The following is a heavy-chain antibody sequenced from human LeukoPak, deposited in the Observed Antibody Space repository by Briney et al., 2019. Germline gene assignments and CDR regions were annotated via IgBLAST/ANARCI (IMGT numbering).Heavy chain of an antibody. CDR2: MYVSGTT. Sequence: PSETLSLTCTVSGGSISNSYWSWIRQPAGKGLEWIGRMYVSGTTNYNPSLRSRVTMAVDTSKNQFSLRLRSVTAADTAVYYCARENYYDSSGYSEGLDVWGQGTTVTVSS. D-gene: IGHD3-22*01. V-gene: IGHV4-4*07. CDR1: GGSISNSY. J-gene: IGHJ6*02. CDR3: ARENYYDSSGYSEGLDV.